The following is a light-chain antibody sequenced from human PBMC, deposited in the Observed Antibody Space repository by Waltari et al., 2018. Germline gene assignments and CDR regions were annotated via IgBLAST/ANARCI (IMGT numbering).Light chain of an antibody. Sequence: DIQMTQSPSSLSASVGDTVTISCRASQTIDVYLNWYQQQPGKAPNLLIYAASTLLIGVPSRFSGFGSETEFTLTITGLQPEEFATYYCQQSLDSPYTFG. V-gene: IGKV1-39*01. CDR3: QQSLDSPYT. CDR1: QTIDVY. CDR2: AAS. J-gene: IGKJ2*01.